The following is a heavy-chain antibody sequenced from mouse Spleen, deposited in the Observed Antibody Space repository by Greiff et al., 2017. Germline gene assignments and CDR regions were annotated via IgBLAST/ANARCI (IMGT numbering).Heavy chain of an antibody. CDR3: ASPYYGSSYAGFAY. Sequence: EVQLQQSGAELVKPGASVKLSCTASGFNIKDTYMHWVKQRPEQGLEWIGRIDPANGNTKYDPKFQGKATITADTSSNTAYLQLSSLTSEDTAVYYCASPYYGSSYAGFAYWGQGTLVTVSA. V-gene: IGHV14-3*02. D-gene: IGHD1-1*01. J-gene: IGHJ3*01. CDR2: IDPANGNT. CDR1: GFNIKDTY.